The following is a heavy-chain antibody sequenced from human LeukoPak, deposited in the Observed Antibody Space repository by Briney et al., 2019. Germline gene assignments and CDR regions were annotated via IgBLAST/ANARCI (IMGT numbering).Heavy chain of an antibody. CDR3: AKLESSSTSCYDY. CDR2: IRYDGSNK. D-gene: IGHD2-2*01. Sequence: PGGSLRLSCAASGFTFSSYGMHWVRQAPGKGLEWVAFIRYDGSNKYYADSVKGRFTISRDNSKNTLYLQMNSLRAEDTAVYYCAKLESSSTSCYDYWGQGTLVTVSS. CDR1: GFTFSSYG. J-gene: IGHJ4*02. V-gene: IGHV3-30*02.